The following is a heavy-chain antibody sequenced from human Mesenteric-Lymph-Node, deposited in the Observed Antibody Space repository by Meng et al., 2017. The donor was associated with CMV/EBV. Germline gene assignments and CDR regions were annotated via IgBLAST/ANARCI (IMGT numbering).Heavy chain of an antibody. CDR1: YLLTGDG. CDR3: ALGGYCSGGSCYSDFDY. CDR2: ISAYNGTT. J-gene: IGHJ4*02. D-gene: IGHD2-15*01. V-gene: IGHV1-18*04. Sequence: YLLTGDGISCGRRAPGQGLEWMGWISAYNGTTNYAQKFQGRVTMTTDTSTSTAYMELRSLRSDDTAVYYCALGGYCSGGSCYSDFDYWGQGTLVTVSS.